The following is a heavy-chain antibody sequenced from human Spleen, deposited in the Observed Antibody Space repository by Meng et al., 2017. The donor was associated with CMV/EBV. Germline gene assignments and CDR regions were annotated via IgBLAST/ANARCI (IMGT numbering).Heavy chain of an antibody. Sequence: ASVKVSCKASGYTFTGYYLHWVRQAPGQGLEWMGWINPNSGDTNYAQKFQGRVTMTRDTSISTAYMEMSGLKSDDTAVYWCARSVQGMDVWGQGTTVTVSS. J-gene: IGHJ6*02. V-gene: IGHV1-2*02. CDR2: INPNSGDT. CDR3: ARSVQGMDV. CDR1: GYTFTGYY.